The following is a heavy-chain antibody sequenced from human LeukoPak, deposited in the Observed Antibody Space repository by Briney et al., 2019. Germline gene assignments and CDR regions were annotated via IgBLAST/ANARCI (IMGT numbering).Heavy chain of an antibody. J-gene: IGHJ4*02. D-gene: IGHD1-1*01. Sequence: PSETLSLTCTVSGGSFTSYYWSWIRQPPGKGLEGKGYIYAGGSTNYNPSLKSRVTISVDTSKNQFSLNLSSVTAADTAVYYCARGLDAGHFDYWGQGTLVTVSS. CDR3: ARGLDAGHFDY. CDR2: IYAGGST. V-gene: IGHV4-4*09. CDR1: GGSFTSYY.